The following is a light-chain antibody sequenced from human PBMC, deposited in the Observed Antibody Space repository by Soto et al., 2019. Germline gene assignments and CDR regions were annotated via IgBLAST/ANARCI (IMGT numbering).Light chain of an antibody. Sequence: IVLTQSPATLSLSPGERATLSCRASQTVSRYLAWYQQKPGQAPRLLIYDASKRATGIPARFSGSGFGTDFTLTISSLEPEDFAVYYCQKRTNGLTLGGGTKVDIK. J-gene: IGKJ4*01. CDR1: QTVSRY. V-gene: IGKV3-11*01. CDR2: DAS. CDR3: QKRTNGLT.